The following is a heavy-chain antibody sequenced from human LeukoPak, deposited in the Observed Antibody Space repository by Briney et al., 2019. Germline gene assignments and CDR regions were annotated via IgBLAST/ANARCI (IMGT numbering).Heavy chain of an antibody. CDR3: ARASPYYDILTGYSHYYYGMDV. Sequence: SETLSLTCAVYGGSFSGYYWSWIRQPPGKGLEWIGEINHSGSTNYNPSLKSRVTISVDTSKNQFSLKLSSVTAADTAVYYCARASPYYDILTGYSHYYYGMDVWGKGTTVTVSS. V-gene: IGHV4-34*01. D-gene: IGHD3-9*01. CDR1: GGSFSGYY. J-gene: IGHJ6*04. CDR2: INHSGST.